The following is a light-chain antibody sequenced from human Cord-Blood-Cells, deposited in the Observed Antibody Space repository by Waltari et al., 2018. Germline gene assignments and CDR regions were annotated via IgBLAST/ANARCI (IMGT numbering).Light chain of an antibody. J-gene: IGLJ3*02. CDR2: SNN. CDR1: SSNIGRNT. Sequence: QSVLTQPPSASGTPGQRVTISCSGSSSNIGRNTVNWYQQLPGTAPKLLIYSNNHRPSGVPDRFSGSKSGTSASLAIRGLQSEDEADYYCAAWDDSLNGWVFGGGTKLTVL. V-gene: IGLV1-44*01. CDR3: AAWDDSLNGWV.